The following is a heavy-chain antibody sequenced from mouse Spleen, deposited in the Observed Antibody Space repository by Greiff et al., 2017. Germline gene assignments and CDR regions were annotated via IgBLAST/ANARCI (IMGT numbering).Heavy chain of an antibody. CDR1: GFTFSDYG. D-gene: IGHD2-2*01. CDR3: ARVYYGYDGGFAY. CDR2: ISNLAYSI. V-gene: IGHV5-15*02. Sequence: EVQLQESGGGLVKPGGSLKLSCAASGFTFSDYGMAWVRQAPGKGPEWVAFISNLAYSIYYADTVTGRFTISRENAKNTLYLEMSSLRSEDTAMYYCARVYYGYDGGFAYWGQGTLVTVSA. J-gene: IGHJ3*01.